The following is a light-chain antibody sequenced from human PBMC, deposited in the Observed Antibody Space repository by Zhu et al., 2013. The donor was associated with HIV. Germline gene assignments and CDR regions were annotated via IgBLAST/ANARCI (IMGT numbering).Light chain of an antibody. J-gene: IGKJ5*01. CDR3: QQRSNPPIT. CDR1: QGVSTF. V-gene: IGKV3-11*01. Sequence: EIVLTQFPATLSLSPGERATLSCRASQGVSTFLAWYQQKPGQAPRLLIFDTSNRATGIPARFSGSGSGTDFTLAISSLEPEDFAVYYCQQRSNPPITFGQGTRLEIK. CDR2: DTS.